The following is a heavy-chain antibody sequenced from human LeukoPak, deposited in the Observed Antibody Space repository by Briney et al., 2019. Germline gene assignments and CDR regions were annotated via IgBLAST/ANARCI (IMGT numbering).Heavy chain of an antibody. CDR3: AGAVEYSSSSGDY. V-gene: IGHV3-21*01. Sequence: GGSLRLSCAASGFTFSSYSMNWVRQAPGKGLEWVSSISSSSSYIYYADSVKGRFTISRDNAKNSLYLQMNSLRAEDTAVYYCAGAVEYSSSSGDYWGQGTLVTVSS. J-gene: IGHJ4*02. D-gene: IGHD6-6*01. CDR2: ISSSSSYI. CDR1: GFTFSSYS.